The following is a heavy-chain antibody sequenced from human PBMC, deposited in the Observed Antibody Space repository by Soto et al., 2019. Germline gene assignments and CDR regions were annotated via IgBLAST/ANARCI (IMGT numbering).Heavy chain of an antibody. J-gene: IGHJ3*02. CDR1: GFTVSSNY. V-gene: IGHV3-53*01. Sequence: GGSLRLSCAASGFTVSSNYMSWVRQAPGKGLEWVSVIYSGGSTYYADSLKGRFTISRDNSKNTLYLQMNSLRTKDTAVYCCAIDSFSTIREWGDAFDIWGQGTMVTVSS. D-gene: IGHD2-2*01. CDR3: AIDSFSTIREWGDAFDI. CDR2: IYSGGST.